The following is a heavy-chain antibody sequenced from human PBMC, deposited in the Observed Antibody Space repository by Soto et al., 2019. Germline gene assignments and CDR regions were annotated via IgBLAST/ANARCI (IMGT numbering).Heavy chain of an antibody. Sequence: EVQLVESGGGLVQPGGSLRLSCAASGFTFNHYWIHWVRQVPGKGLMWVSRIQSDGSSIXYADSVKGRFTISRDNXXXXXXXXXXSLRXXXSXXYYCARSGGIDYWGQGTLVTVSS. D-gene: IGHD6-25*01. CDR2: IQSDGSSI. CDR1: GFTFNHYW. V-gene: IGHV3-74*01. CDR3: ARSGGIDY. J-gene: IGHJ4*02.